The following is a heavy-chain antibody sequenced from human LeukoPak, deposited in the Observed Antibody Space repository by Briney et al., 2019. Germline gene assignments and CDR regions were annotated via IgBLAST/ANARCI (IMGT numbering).Heavy chain of an antibody. CDR3: ARDRYYDNAGNNPGERALEI. V-gene: IGHV1-2*02. CDR2: INPNSGVT. CDR1: GYTFIAYY. Sequence: ASVKVSCKTSGYTFIAYYIHWVRQAPGQGLEWMARINPNSGVTKFAQKFQGRVTMSRDTSISTAYMELSGLTSDDTAVYYCARDRYYDNAGNNPGERALEIWGQGTMVTVSS. J-gene: IGHJ3*02. D-gene: IGHD3-22*01.